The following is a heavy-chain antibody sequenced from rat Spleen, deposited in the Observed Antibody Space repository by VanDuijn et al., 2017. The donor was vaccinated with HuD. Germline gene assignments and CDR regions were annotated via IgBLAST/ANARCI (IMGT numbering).Heavy chain of an antibody. Sequence: EVQLVESGGGLVQPGRSLKLSCVASGFIFNNYWMTWIRQAPGKGLEWVASITNTGGSTFYPDSVKGRFTISRDDSKSMVYLQMDNLKTEDTAIYYCTAASNEYWGQGVMVTVSS. CDR1: GFIFNNYW. V-gene: IGHV5-31*01. CDR3: TAASNEY. J-gene: IGHJ2*01. CDR2: ITNTGGST. D-gene: IGHD3-1*01.